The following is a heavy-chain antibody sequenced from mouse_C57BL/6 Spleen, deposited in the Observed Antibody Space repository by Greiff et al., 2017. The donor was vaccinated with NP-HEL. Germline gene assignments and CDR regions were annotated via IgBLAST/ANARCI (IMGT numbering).Heavy chain of an antibody. Sequence: EVKLMESGPGLVKPSQSLSLTCSVTGYSITSGYYWNWIRQFPGNKLEWMGYISYDGSNNYNPSLKNRISITRDTSKNQFFLKLNSVTTEDTATYYCARAVYYGSSHYFDYWGQGTTLTVSS. D-gene: IGHD1-1*01. CDR2: ISYDGSN. V-gene: IGHV3-6*01. CDR3: ARAVYYGSSHYFDY. J-gene: IGHJ2*01. CDR1: GYSITSGYY.